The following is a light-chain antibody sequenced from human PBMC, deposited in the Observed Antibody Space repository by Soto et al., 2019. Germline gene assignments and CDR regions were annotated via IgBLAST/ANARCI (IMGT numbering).Light chain of an antibody. CDR2: GVR. CDR3: SSYAGSNNFV. Sequence: QSVLTQPTSVSGSPGQSITISCTGNSNDIGAYDYVSWYQQHPGKAPRLLIHGVRNRPSGISSRFSASKSGLTASLAISGLQAEDEADYHCSSYAGSNNFVFGTGTKVTVL. J-gene: IGLJ1*01. CDR1: SNDIGAYDY. V-gene: IGLV2-14*01.